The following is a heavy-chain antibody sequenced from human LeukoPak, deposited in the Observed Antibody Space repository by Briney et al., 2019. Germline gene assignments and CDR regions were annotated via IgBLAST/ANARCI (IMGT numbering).Heavy chain of an antibody. D-gene: IGHD3-16*01. CDR1: GYTFTGYY. CDR3: ARDGGFGGSNWFDP. J-gene: IGHJ5*02. CDR2: INPNSGGT. Sequence: RASVKVSCKASGYTFTGYYMHWVRQAPGQGLGWMGWINPNSGGTNYAQKFQGRVTMTRDTSISTAYMELSRLRSDDTAVYYCARDGGFGGSNWFDPWGQGTLVTVSS. V-gene: IGHV1-2*02.